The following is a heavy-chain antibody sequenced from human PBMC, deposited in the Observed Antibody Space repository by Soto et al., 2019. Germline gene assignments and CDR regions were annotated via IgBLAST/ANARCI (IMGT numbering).Heavy chain of an antibody. D-gene: IGHD6-19*01. Sequence: PGGSLRLSCAASGYSITNHGMHWVRQAPGKGLEWVALISHDASNKYYADSVKGRFTISRDSSKNTLYLQMNSLRPEDTAVYYCAKDLGLAVAGSDYWGQGTLVTVS. CDR1: GYSITNHG. V-gene: IGHV3-30*18. J-gene: IGHJ4*02. CDR2: ISHDASNK. CDR3: AKDLGLAVAGSDY.